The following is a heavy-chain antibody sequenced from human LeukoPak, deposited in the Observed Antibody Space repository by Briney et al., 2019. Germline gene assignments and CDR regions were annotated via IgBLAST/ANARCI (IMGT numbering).Heavy chain of an antibody. CDR3: AKFLPTHIVVANYYFDY. CDR2: ISGSGGST. D-gene: IGHD2-21*01. V-gene: IGHV3-23*01. J-gene: IGHJ4*02. Sequence: GGSLRLSCAASGFTFSSYAMSWVRQAPGKGLEWVSAISGSGGSTYYADSVKGRFTTSRDNYKNTLYLQMNSLRAEDTAVYYCAKFLPTHIVVANYYFDYWGQGTLVTVSS. CDR1: GFTFSSYA.